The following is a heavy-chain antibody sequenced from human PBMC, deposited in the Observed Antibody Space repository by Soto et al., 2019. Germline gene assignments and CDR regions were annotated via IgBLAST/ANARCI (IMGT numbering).Heavy chain of an antibody. CDR1: GGTFSSYT. CDR3: ARGVVVVPAAIYWFDP. J-gene: IGHJ5*02. V-gene: IGHV1-69*02. Sequence: ASVKVSCKASGGTFSSYTISWLRQAPGQGLEWMGRIIPILGIANYAQKFQGRVTITADKSTSTAYMELSSLRSEDTAVYYCARGVVVVPAAIYWFDPWGQGTLVTVSS. D-gene: IGHD2-2*01. CDR2: IIPILGIA.